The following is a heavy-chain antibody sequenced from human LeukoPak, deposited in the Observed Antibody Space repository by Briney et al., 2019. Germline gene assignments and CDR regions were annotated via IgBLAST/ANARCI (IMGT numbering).Heavy chain of an antibody. J-gene: IGHJ4*02. CDR2: ISYDGSNK. Sequence: PGGSLRLSCGASGFTFGSYGMHWVRQAPGKGLEWVAVISYDGSNKYYADSVKGRFTISRDNSKNTLYLQMNSLRAEDTAVYYCAKDSPLYYDSSGRNPPFFDYWGQGTLVTVSS. CDR1: GFTFGSYG. D-gene: IGHD3-22*01. V-gene: IGHV3-30*18. CDR3: AKDSPLYYDSSGRNPPFFDY.